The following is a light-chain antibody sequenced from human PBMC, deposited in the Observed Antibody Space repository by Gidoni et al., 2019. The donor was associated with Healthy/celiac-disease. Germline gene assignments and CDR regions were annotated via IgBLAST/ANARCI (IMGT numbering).Light chain of an antibody. CDR3: QQRSNWPPAWT. CDR2: EAS. Sequence: DIVSTQSPATLSLSPGERATISCRASQSVSSYLAWYQQKPGQAPRVLIYEASNRATGIPARLSGSGSGTDFTLTISSLEPEDFAVYYCQQRSNWPPAWTFGQGTRVEIK. V-gene: IGKV3-11*01. CDR1: QSVSSY. J-gene: IGKJ1*01.